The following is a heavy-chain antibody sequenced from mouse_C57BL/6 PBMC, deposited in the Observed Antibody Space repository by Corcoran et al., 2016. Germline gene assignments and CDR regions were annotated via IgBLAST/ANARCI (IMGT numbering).Heavy chain of an antibody. J-gene: IGHJ4*01. Sequence: QVQLKQSGAELVRPGASVKLSCKASGYTFTDYYINWVKQRPGQGLEWIARIYPGSGNTYYNEKFKGKATLTAEKSSRTAYMQLSSLTSEDSAVYFCARSGSSGYNYYAMDYWGQGTSVTVSS. CDR2: IYPGSGNT. D-gene: IGHD3-2*02. CDR3: ARSGSSGYNYYAMDY. CDR1: GYTFTDYY. V-gene: IGHV1-76*01.